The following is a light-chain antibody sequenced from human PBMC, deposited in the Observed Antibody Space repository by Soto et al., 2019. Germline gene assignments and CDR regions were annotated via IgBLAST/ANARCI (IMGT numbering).Light chain of an antibody. CDR3: QQYGSSPRT. Sequence: EIVLTQSPGTLSLSPGERPTLSCRASQGVSSSNLAWYQQKPGQAPRLLIYGASSRATGIPDRFSGSGSGTDFTLTISRLEPGDFAVYYCQQYGSSPRTFGQGTKVEIK. V-gene: IGKV3-20*01. CDR2: GAS. CDR1: QGVSSSN. J-gene: IGKJ1*01.